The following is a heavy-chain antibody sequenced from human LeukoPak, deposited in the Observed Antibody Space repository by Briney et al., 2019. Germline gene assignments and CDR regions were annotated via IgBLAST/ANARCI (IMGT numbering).Heavy chain of an antibody. CDR3: AREISGERTYYFDY. V-gene: IGHV3-11*01. D-gene: IGHD1-26*01. J-gene: IGHJ4*02. CDR1: GFTFSDYY. Sequence: GGSLRLSCAASGFTFSDYYMSWIRQAPGKGLEWVAYISSSGSTIYYADSMKGRFTISRDNAKNSLYLQMNSLRAEDTAVYYCAREISGERTYYFDYWGQGTLVTVSS. CDR2: ISSSGSTI.